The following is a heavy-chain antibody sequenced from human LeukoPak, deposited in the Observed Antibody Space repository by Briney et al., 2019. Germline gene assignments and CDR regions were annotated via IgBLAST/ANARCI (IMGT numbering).Heavy chain of an antibody. D-gene: IGHD6-6*01. J-gene: IGHJ4*02. V-gene: IGHV1-69*05. CDR3: ARALIREAARTFDY. CDR2: IIPIFGTA. CDR1: GGTFSSYA. Sequence: SVKVSCKASGGTFSSYAISWVRQAPGQGLEWMGGIIPIFGTANYAQKFQGRVTMTRDMSTSTVYMELSSLRSEDTAVYYCARALIREAARTFDYWGQGTLVTVSS.